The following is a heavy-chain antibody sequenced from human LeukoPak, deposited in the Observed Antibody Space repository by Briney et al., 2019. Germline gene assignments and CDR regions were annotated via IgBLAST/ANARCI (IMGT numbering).Heavy chain of an antibody. V-gene: IGHV5-51*01. CDR3: ARRPISSFNWFDP. D-gene: IGHD6-6*01. CDR2: IYPGDSDV. Sequence: GESLKISCKGSGYSFTNYWIGWVRQMPGKGLEWMGIIYPGDSDVRYSPSFQGQVTISAEKSINIAYLQWSSLKASDTAMYYCARRPISSFNWFDPWGQGTLVTVSS. J-gene: IGHJ5*02. CDR1: GYSFTNYW.